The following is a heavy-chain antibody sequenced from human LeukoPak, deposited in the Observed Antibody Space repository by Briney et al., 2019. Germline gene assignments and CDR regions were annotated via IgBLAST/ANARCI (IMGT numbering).Heavy chain of an antibody. CDR3: AALGSYFSLIDY. CDR2: IYNRGST. J-gene: IGHJ4*02. CDR1: GGSISGGDYY. V-gene: IGHV4-30-4*01. Sequence: PSQTLSLTCTVSGGSISGGDYYWSCIRQPPGKGLEWIGYIYNRGSTYYNPALKSRVTTSVDTSKTQFSLKLSPVTAADTAVYYCAALGSYFSLIDYWGQGTLVTVSS. D-gene: IGHD1-26*01.